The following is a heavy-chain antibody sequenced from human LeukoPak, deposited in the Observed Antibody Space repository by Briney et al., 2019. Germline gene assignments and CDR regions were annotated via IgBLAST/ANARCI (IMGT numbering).Heavy chain of an antibody. CDR1: GFTFSDYY. CDR3: ARAHFWDYYYGMDV. D-gene: IGHD3-16*01. V-gene: IGHV3-11*01. J-gene: IGHJ6*02. CDR2: ISSSGSTI. Sequence: GGSLRLSCAASGFTFSDYYMGWIRQAPGKGLEWVSYISSSGSTIYYADSVKGRFTISRDNAKNSLYLQMNSLRAEDTAVYYCARAHFWDYYYGMDVWGQGTTVTVSS.